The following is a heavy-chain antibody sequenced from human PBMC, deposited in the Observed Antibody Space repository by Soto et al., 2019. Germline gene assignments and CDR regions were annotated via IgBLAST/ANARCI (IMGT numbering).Heavy chain of an antibody. CDR3: ARDSAYSFDY. D-gene: IGHD2-15*01. Sequence: EVQLVESGGGLVQPGGSLRLSCTASGFTFSDYSMNWVRQARGKGLEWASYIGTSSSTVYYADSVEGRFSISRDNAKNSLYLQMNSLRAEDTAVYYCARDSAYSFDYWGQGILVTVSP. J-gene: IGHJ4*02. CDR2: IGTSSSTV. V-gene: IGHV3-48*01. CDR1: GFTFSDYS.